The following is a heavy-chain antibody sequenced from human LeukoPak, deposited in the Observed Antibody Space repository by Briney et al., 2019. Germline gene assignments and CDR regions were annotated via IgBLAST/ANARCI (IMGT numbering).Heavy chain of an antibody. Sequence: PSETLSLTCTVSGGSISTYYWSWIRQPPGKGLEWIGYIYYSGSTNYNPSLKSRVTISVDTSKNQFSLKRSSVTAADTAVYYCAREDYDILDVWGKGTTVTVSS. J-gene: IGHJ6*04. V-gene: IGHV4-59*01. CDR1: GGSISTYY. D-gene: IGHD3-9*01. CDR3: AREDYDILDV. CDR2: IYYSGST.